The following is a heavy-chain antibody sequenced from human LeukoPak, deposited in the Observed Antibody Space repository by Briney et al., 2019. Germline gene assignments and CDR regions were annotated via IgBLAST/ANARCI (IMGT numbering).Heavy chain of an antibody. J-gene: IGHJ5*02. D-gene: IGHD1-26*01. Sequence: GGSLRLSCAASGFTFDDYAMHWVRQAPGKGLEWVSGISWNSGSIGYADSVKGRFTISRDNAKNSLYLQMNSLRAEDTAVYYCARAGIVGTTMAWFDPWGQGTLVTVSS. CDR2: ISWNSGSI. CDR1: GFTFDDYA. CDR3: ARAGIVGTTMAWFDP. V-gene: IGHV3-9*01.